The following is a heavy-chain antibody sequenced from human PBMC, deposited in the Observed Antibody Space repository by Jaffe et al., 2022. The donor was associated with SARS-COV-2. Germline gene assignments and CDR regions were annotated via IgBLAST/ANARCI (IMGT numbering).Heavy chain of an antibody. CDR1: GFTFSSYG. D-gene: IGHD6-13*01. V-gene: IGHV3-30*18. CDR2: ISYDGSNK. J-gene: IGHJ4*02. CDR3: AKDLGIAAAGLDY. Sequence: QVQLVESGGGVVQPGRSLRLSCAASGFTFSSYGMHWVRQAPGKGLEWVAVISYDGSNKYYADSVKGRFTISRDNSKNTLYLQMNSLRAEDTAVYYCAKDLGIAAAGLDYWGQGTLVTVSS.